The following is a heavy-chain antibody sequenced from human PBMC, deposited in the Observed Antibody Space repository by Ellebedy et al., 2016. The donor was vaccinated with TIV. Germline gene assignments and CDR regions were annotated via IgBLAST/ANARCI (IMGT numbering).Heavy chain of an antibody. J-gene: IGHJ4*02. Sequence: PGGSLRLSCAASGFTFSSYGMHWVRQAPGKGLEWVAVMWYDASNKYYADSVKGRFTISRDNYKNTLYLRMNRLRVEDTAVYYCARASRLDTYGLDDWGQGTLVTVSS. CDR3: ARASRLDTYGLDD. CDR1: GFTFSSYG. CDR2: MWYDASNK. D-gene: IGHD5-18*01. V-gene: IGHV3-33*01.